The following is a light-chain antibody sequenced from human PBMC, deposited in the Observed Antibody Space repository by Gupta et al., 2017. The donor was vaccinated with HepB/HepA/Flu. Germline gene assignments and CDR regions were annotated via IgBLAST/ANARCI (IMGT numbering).Light chain of an antibody. V-gene: IGLV1-44*01. CDR2: SNN. CDR3: AAWEDSLNGWV. Sequence: QSVLTQPPSASGTPGQRVTLSCSGRNSNIGSDTVNWYQQLPGTAPKLVIYSNNQRPSGVPDRFSGSKSGTSASLAISGLQSEDEADYYCAAWEDSLNGWVFGGGTKLTVL. J-gene: IGLJ3*02. CDR1: NSNIGSDT.